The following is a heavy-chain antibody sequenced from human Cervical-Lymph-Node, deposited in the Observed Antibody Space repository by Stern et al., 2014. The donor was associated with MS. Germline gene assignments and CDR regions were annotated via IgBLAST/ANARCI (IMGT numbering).Heavy chain of an antibody. CDR1: GYSFTIYH. V-gene: IGHV5-51*01. Sequence: VQLVQSGAEVKKPGESLKISCKLSGYSFTIYHIAWVCQMPGKGLGWMGVIYPYDSDPTSSPSFQGQVTISADRSIPTAYLQWSSLRASDAAMYYCARHVQGFDYWGQGTLVTVSS. CDR3: ARHVQGFDY. J-gene: IGHJ4*02. CDR2: IYPYDSDP.